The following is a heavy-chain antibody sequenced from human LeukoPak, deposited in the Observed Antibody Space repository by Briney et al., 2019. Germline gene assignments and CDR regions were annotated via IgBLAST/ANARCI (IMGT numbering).Heavy chain of an antibody. Sequence: GGSLRLSCAASGFTFSTYEMNWVRQAPGKGLEWVSYISRSASTIYYADSVKGRFTISRDNAKNSLYLQMNSLRAEDTAVYYCARGYDSGSYYVYWGQGTLVTVSS. J-gene: IGHJ4*02. CDR1: GFTFSTYE. D-gene: IGHD3-22*01. V-gene: IGHV3-48*03. CDR3: ARGYDSGSYYVY. CDR2: ISRSASTI.